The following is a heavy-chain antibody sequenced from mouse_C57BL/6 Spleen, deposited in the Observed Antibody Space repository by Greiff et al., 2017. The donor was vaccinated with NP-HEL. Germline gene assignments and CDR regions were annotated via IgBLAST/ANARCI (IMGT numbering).Heavy chain of an antibody. CDR1: GFTFSDYG. Sequence: EVHLVESGGGLVKPGGSLKLSCAASGFTFSDYGMHWVRQAPEKGLEWVAYISSGSSTIYYADTVKGRFTISRDNAKNTLFLQMTSLRSEETAMYYCASRYYDYDGFAYWGQGTLVTVSA. CDR2: ISSGSSTI. D-gene: IGHD2-4*01. CDR3: ASRYYDYDGFAY. J-gene: IGHJ3*01. V-gene: IGHV5-17*01.